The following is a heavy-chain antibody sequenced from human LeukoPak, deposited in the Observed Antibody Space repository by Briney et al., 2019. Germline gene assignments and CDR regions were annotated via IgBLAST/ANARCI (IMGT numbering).Heavy chain of an antibody. D-gene: IGHD3-16*01. Sequence: ASVKVSCKASGYTFTSYAMHWVRQAPGQRLEWMGWINAGNGNTKYSQKFQGRVTITRGTSASTAYMELSSLRSEDTAVYYCARPWGRYYFDYWGQGTLVTVSS. V-gene: IGHV1-3*01. J-gene: IGHJ4*02. CDR2: INAGNGNT. CDR1: GYTFTSYA. CDR3: ARPWGRYYFDY.